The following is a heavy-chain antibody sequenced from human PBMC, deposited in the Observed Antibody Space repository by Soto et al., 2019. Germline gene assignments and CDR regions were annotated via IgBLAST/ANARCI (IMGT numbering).Heavy chain of an antibody. Sequence: SETLSLTCTVSGGSISNYYWSWIRQPPGKGLEWIGYIYHSGSTKYNPSLKSRVTISVATSKNQFSLRLSSVTAADSAVYYCARSGDYTNYYYYYMDVWGKGTTVTVSS. J-gene: IGHJ6*03. CDR2: IYHSGST. CDR1: GGSISNYY. D-gene: IGHD4-17*01. CDR3: ARSGDYTNYYYYYMDV. V-gene: IGHV4-59*08.